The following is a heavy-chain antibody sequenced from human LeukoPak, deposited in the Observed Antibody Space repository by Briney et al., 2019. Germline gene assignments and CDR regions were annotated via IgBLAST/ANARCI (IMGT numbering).Heavy chain of an antibody. CDR3: ARGGDDYRGAFDI. D-gene: IGHD3-10*01. CDR2: IKQDGSEK. CDR1: GFTFSSYW. V-gene: IGHV3-7*01. J-gene: IGHJ3*02. Sequence: GGSLRLSCAASGFTFSSYWMSWVRQAPGKGLEWVANIKQDGSEKYYVDSVKGRFTISRDNAKNSLYLQMNSLRAEDTAVYYCARGGDDYRGAFDIWGQGTMVTVSS.